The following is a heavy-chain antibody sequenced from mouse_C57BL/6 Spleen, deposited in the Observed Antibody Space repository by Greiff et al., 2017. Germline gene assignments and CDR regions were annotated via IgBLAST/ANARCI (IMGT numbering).Heavy chain of an antibody. V-gene: IGHV1-39*01. D-gene: IGHD1-1*01. CDR2: INPNYGNT. CDR3: AKIHCYYVGYAMDY. CDR1: GYSFTDYN. J-gene: IGHJ4*01. Sequence: HLVESGPELVKPGASVKISCKASGYSFTDYNMNWVKQSNGKSLEWIGVINPNYGNTSYNQKFKGQATLTVDQSSSTAYMQLNSLTSEDSAFYYFAKIHCYYVGYAMDYWGQGTSVTVSS.